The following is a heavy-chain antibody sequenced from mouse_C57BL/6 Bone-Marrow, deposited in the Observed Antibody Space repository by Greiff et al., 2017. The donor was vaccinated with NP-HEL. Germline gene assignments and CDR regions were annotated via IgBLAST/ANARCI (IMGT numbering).Heavy chain of an antibody. CDR2: IHPNSGST. Sequence: QVHVKQSGAELVKPGASVKLSCKASGYTFTSYWMHWVKQRPGQGLEWIGMIHPNSGSTNYNEKFKSKATLTVDKSSSTAYMQLSSLTSEDSAVYYCARDYYGSNWYFDVWGTGTTVTVSS. D-gene: IGHD1-1*01. J-gene: IGHJ1*03. CDR3: ARDYYGSNWYFDV. V-gene: IGHV1-64*01. CDR1: GYTFTSYW.